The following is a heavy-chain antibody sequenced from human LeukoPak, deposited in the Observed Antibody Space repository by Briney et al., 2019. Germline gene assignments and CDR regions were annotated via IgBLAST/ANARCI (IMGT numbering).Heavy chain of an antibody. J-gene: IGHJ5*02. V-gene: IGHV4-59*01. CDR3: ARALHPLTNWFDP. CDR2: IYYSGST. CDR1: GGSISSYY. Sequence: SETLSLTCTVSGGSISSYYWSWIRQPPGKGLEWIGYIYYSGSTNYNPSLKSRVTISVDTSKNQFSLKLSSVTAADTAVYYCARALHPLTNWFDPWGQGTLVTVSS.